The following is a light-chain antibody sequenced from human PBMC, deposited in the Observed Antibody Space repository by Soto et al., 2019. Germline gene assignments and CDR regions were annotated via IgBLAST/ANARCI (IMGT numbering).Light chain of an antibody. CDR1: QSVSSSY. V-gene: IGKV3-20*01. J-gene: IGKJ3*01. Sequence: EIVLTQSPGTLSLSPGERATLSCRASQSVSSSYLAWYQQKPGQAPRLLIYGASSRATGTPDRFSGSGSGTDFTLTISRLEPEDFAVYYCQQYGGSPFTFGPGTKVDIK. CDR3: QQYGGSPFT. CDR2: GAS.